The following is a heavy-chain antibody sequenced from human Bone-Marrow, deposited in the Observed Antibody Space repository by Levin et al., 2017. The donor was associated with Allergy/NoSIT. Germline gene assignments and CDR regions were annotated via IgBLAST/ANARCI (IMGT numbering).Heavy chain of an antibody. D-gene: IGHD6-13*01. V-gene: IGHV4-59*01. J-gene: IGHJ4*02. CDR1: GGSFTSYY. Sequence: SCTISGGSFTSYYWSWIRQPPGKGLEWIGFIYHSGSTNYNPSLKSRVTISVDTSKNQFSLKLNSVTAADTAVYYCARGGIVVAARFFDYWGQGTLVTVSS. CDR2: IYHSGST. CDR3: ARGGIVVAARFFDY.